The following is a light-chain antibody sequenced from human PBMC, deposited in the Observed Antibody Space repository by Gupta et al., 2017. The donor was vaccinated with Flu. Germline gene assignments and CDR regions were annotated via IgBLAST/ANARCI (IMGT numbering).Light chain of an antibody. J-gene: IGKJ2*01. CDR1: QSVDSGY. CDR2: AAS. CDR3: QQYGGSPLYT. Sequence: TLSLSPGARATLSCSASQSVDSGYLACYHQKPGQAARLLIYAASRRATGIPDRFSGSGSETDFTLIISRLEPEDSGVYYCQQYGGSPLYTFGQGTTLGI. V-gene: IGKV3-20*01.